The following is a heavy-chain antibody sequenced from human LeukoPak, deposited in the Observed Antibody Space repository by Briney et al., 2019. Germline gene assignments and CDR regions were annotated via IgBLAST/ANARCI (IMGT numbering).Heavy chain of an antibody. CDR1: GFTFRNYV. V-gene: IGHV3-30-3*01. Sequence: GGSLRLSCAASGFTFRNYVIHWVRQAPGKGLEWAAVTSSDLNVKLYADSVKGRFTISRDNSRSTLYLQMNSLRPEDTAIYYCAREGYYGSGSPPSLYFDYWGQGTLVTVSS. CDR3: AREGYYGSGSPPSLYFDY. J-gene: IGHJ4*02. CDR2: TSSDLNVK. D-gene: IGHD3-10*01.